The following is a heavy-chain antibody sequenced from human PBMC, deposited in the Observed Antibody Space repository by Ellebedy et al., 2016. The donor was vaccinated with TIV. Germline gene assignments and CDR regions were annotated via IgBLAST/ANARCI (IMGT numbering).Heavy chain of an antibody. D-gene: IGHD6-13*01. V-gene: IGHV1-2*02. J-gene: IGHJ6*02. CDR1: GYNFNAFY. CDR3: ARVRRGSSGMDV. CDR2: INPNSGGT. Sequence: ASVKVSCKTSGYNFNAFYIHWVRQAPGQGLEWMGWINPNSGGTNYAQKFQGRVTMTRDTSVNTGYMELSRLESDDTAVYYCARVRRGSSGMDVWGQGTTVTVS.